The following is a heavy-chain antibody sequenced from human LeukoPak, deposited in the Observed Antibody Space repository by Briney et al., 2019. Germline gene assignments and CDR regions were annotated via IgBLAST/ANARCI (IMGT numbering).Heavy chain of an antibody. J-gene: IGHJ4*02. V-gene: IGHV4-34*01. D-gene: IGHD6-19*01. CDR2: INHSGST. CDR3: ARWGSGWYYFDY. CDR1: GGSFSGYY. Sequence: SETLSLTCAVYGGSFSGYYWSWIRQPPGKGLEWIGEINHSGSTNNNPSLKSRVTISVDTSKNQFSLKLSSVTAADTAVYYCARWGSGWYYFDYWGQGALVTVSS.